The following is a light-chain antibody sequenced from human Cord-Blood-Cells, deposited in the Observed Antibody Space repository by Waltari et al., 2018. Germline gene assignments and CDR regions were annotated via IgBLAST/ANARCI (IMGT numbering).Light chain of an antibody. J-gene: IGLJ2*01. Sequence: QSALTQPASVSGSPGQSITISCTGTSSDVGGYNYVSWYQQHPGKAPKLMIYEVSNRPSGVANRFSGTKSGKPASLTISWLQAEDEADYYCSSYTSSSTKVFGGGTKLTVL. V-gene: IGLV2-14*01. CDR3: SSYTSSSTKV. CDR2: EVS. CDR1: SSDVGGYNY.